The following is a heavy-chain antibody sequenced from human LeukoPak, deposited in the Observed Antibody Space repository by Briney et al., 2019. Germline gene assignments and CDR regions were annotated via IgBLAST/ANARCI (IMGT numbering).Heavy chain of an antibody. J-gene: IGHJ4*02. V-gene: IGHV3-21*01. CDR3: ARTPFAAAYLAD. Sequence: GGSLRLSCAASPLTFSGHTMNWVRQAPGKGLEWVSSISSSSSYIYYADSVKGRFTISRDNANNSLYLQMNSLAADDTAVYYCARTPFAAAYLADWGQGTLATVSS. CDR1: PLTFSGHT. D-gene: IGHD6-13*01. CDR2: ISSSSSYI.